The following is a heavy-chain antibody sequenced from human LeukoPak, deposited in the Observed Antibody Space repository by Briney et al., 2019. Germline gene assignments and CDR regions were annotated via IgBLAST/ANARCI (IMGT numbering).Heavy chain of an antibody. Sequence: GGSLRLSCAASGFTVSSNYMSWVRQAPGKGLEWVSVIYSGGSTYYADSVKGRFTIFRDNSKNTLYLQMNSLGAEDTAVYYCARHLVPAASYFDYWGQGTLVTVSS. D-gene: IGHD2-2*01. J-gene: IGHJ4*02. CDR3: ARHLVPAASYFDY. CDR2: IYSGGST. V-gene: IGHV3-66*02. CDR1: GFTVSSNY.